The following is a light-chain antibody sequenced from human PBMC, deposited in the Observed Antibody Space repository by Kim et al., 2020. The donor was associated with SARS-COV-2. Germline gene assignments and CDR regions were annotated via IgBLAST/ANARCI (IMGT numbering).Light chain of an antibody. J-gene: IGLJ3*02. CDR3: AAWDDSLSVRWV. CDR1: NSNIEVNF. V-gene: IGLV1-47*01. CDR2: RNN. Sequence: KVSIHCSGSNSNIEVNFVYWYQHLPGAAPRLLMSRNNQRPSGAPDRFAGFKSGTSAFLAINGLRSEDEGDYYCAAWDDSLSVRWVFGGGTQLTVL.